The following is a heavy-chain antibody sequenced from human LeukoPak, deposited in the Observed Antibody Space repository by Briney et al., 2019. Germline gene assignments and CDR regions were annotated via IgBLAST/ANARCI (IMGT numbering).Heavy chain of an antibody. CDR2: IWYDGSNK. CDR1: GFTFSSYG. CDR3: ARDMSHQYYYYGMDV. J-gene: IGHJ6*02. D-gene: IGHD3-10*02. V-gene: IGHV3-33*01. Sequence: GGSLRLSCAASGFTFSSYGMHWVRQAPGKGLEWVAVIWYDGSNKYYADSVKGRFTISRDNSKNTLYLQMNSLRAEDTAVYYCARDMSHQYYYYGMDVWGQGTTVTVSS.